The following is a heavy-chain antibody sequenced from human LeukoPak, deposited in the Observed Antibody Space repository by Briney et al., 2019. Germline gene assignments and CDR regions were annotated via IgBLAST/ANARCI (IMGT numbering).Heavy chain of an antibody. Sequence: SETLSLTFSVYGGSFSCYDWTWIRQPPGKGLEWIGEINHSGSTNYNPSLKSRVTISVDTSKNQFSLKLSSVTAADTAVYYCARVDSGDIVVVVAARHHLPHWFDPWGQGTLVIVSS. CDR1: GGSFSCYD. CDR2: INHSGST. CDR3: ARVDSGDIVVVVAARHHLPHWFDP. J-gene: IGHJ5*02. V-gene: IGHV4-34*01. D-gene: IGHD2-15*01.